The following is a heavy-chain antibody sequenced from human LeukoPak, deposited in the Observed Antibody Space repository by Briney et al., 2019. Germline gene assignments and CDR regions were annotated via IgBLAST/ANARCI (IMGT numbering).Heavy chain of an antibody. Sequence: GGSLRLSCAASGFTFSSYGMHWARQAPGKGLEWVAVISYDGSNKYYADSVKGRFTISRDNSKNTLYLQMNSLRAEDTAVYYCAKDRTGRYFDGFDPWGQGTLVTVSS. J-gene: IGHJ5*02. D-gene: IGHD3-9*01. V-gene: IGHV3-30*18. CDR3: AKDRTGRYFDGFDP. CDR2: ISYDGSNK. CDR1: GFTFSSYG.